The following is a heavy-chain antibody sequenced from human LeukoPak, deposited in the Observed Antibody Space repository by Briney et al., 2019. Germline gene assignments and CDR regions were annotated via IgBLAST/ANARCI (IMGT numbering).Heavy chain of an antibody. Sequence: GESMNISSLGYGYSFTRYWMGWVRPTHGKGLEWMGLIYAGESDTSYSPSFQGWVTISADKASRTAYLQWSSLKAADTAMYYCARTGLDIVATPFDPWGQGTLVTVSS. CDR3: ARTGLDIVATPFDP. D-gene: IGHD5-12*01. V-gene: IGHV5-51*01. J-gene: IGHJ5*02. CDR1: GYSFTRYW. CDR2: IYAGESDT.